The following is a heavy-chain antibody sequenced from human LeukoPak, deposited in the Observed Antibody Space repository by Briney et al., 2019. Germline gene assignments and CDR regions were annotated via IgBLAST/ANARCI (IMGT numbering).Heavy chain of an antibody. CDR3: ARGSGWCSSSPCYSFDY. CDR1: GGSIISYY. J-gene: IGHJ4*02. Sequence: SETLSLTCSVSGGSIISYYWSWIRQPPGRGLEWIGYIYHTGTTNYNPSLKSRVTISVNTSTNQLSLRLNSVTAADTAVYYCARGSGWCSSSPCYSFDYWGQGSLVTVSS. V-gene: IGHV4-59*01. CDR2: IYHTGTT. D-gene: IGHD2-2*01.